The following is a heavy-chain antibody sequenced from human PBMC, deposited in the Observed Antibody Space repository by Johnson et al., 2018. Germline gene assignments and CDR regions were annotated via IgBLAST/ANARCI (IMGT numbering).Heavy chain of an antibody. Sequence: QVQLQESGPGLVKPSETLSLICSVSGGSINSFYWNWIRQPAGKGLEWIGRLYSFGSHNYNPSLKSRITMSIDKSKNQFSLKLNSVTAADAAVYYCAREELPDAFDLWGQGTVVTVSS. J-gene: IGHJ3*01. CDR2: LYSFGSH. V-gene: IGHV4-4*07. D-gene: IGHD5-24*01. CDR3: AREELPDAFDL. CDR1: GGSINSFY.